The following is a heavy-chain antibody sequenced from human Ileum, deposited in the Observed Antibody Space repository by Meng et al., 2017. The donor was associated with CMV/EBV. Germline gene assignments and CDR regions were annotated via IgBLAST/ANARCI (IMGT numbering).Heavy chain of an antibody. Sequence: GESLKISCAASGFTFSNYAMSWVRQAPGKGLEWVSAISGGEATTYYADSVKGRFTISRDNSKNTPYLQMNSLGAEDTAVYYCVKDDNNSWYSKSSQNFDYWGQGALVTVSS. CDR2: ISGGEATT. V-gene: IGHV3-23*01. CDR3: VKDDNNSWYSKSSQNFDY. CDR1: GFTFSNYA. D-gene: IGHD6-13*01. J-gene: IGHJ4*02.